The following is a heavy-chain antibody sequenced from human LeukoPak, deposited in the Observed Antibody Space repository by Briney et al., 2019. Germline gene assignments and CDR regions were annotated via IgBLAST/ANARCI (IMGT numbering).Heavy chain of an antibody. CDR2: IIGSSGTI. D-gene: IGHD2-15*01. J-gene: IGHJ4*02. V-gene: IGHV3-48*02. CDR1: GITFSSYS. CDR3: ARGCSPGTCSPFDY. Sequence: GGSLRLSCAASGITFSSYSMAWVRQAPGKGLEWVSFIIGSSGTIYYADSVKGRFTISRDNAKSSLFLQMNSLRDEDTAVYYCARGCSPGTCSPFDYWGQGTLVTVSS.